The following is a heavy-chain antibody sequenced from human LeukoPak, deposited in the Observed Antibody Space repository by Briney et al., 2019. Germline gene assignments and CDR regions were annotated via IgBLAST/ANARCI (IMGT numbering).Heavy chain of an antibody. CDR3: AREGIAAAGTDYYYGMDV. J-gene: IGHJ6*04. V-gene: IGHV4-59*01. CDR2: IYYSGST. Sequence: SETLSLTCTVSGGSISSYYWSWIRQPPGKGLEWIGYIYYSGSTNYNPSLKSRVTISVDTSKNQFSLKLGSVTAADTAVYYCAREGIAAAGTDYYYGMDVWGKGTTVTVSS. D-gene: IGHD6-13*01. CDR1: GGSISSYY.